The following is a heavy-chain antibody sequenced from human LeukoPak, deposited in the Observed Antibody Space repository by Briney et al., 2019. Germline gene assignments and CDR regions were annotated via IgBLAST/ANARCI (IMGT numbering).Heavy chain of an antibody. CDR1: VFTFSSYE. CDR3: SELGITMIWRV. V-gene: IGHV3-48*03. J-gene: IGHJ6*04. D-gene: IGHD3-22*01. Sequence: PGGSLRLSCAASVFTFSSYEMNWVRQDPGAGLEWVSYISSSGITIYYADSVMCGFTISRDNAKNSLYLHMYNVRDGHTALYYSSELGITMIWRVWGKGTSVTISS. CDR2: ISSSGITI.